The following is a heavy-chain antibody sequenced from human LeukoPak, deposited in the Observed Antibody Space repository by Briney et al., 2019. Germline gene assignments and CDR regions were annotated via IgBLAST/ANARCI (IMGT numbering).Heavy chain of an antibody. V-gene: IGHV1-2*02. D-gene: IGHD1-26*01. Sequence: ASVKVSCKASGYTFTGYYMHWVRQAPGQGLEWMGWINPNSGGTNYAQKFKGRVTMTRDTSISTAYMELSRLRSDDTAVYYCARILQGRYSGSDGWFDPWGQGTLVTVSS. CDR1: GYTFTGYY. J-gene: IGHJ5*02. CDR3: ARILQGRYSGSDGWFDP. CDR2: INPNSGGT.